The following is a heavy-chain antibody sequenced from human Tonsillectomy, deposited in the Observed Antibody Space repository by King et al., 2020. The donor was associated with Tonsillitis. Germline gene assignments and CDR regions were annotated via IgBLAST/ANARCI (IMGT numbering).Heavy chain of an antibody. CDR3: ARDNAYGDYVGGWFDP. CDR2: INPSGGST. CDR1: GYTFTSYY. D-gene: IGHD4-17*01. J-gene: IGHJ5*02. V-gene: IGHV1-46*01. Sequence: QLVQSGAEVKKPGASVKVSCKASGYTFTSYYMHWVRQAPGQGLEWMGIINPSGGSTSYAQRFQGRVTMTRDTSTSTVYMELSSLRSEDTAVYYCARDNAYGDYVGGWFDPWGQGTLVTVSS.